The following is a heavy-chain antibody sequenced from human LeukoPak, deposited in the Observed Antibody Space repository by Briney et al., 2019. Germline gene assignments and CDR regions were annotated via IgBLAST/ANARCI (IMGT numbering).Heavy chain of an antibody. Sequence: GGSLRLSCAASGFTVSSNYMSWVRQAPGKGLEWVSVIYSGGSTYYADSVKGRFTISRDNSKNTLYLQMNSLRAEDTAVYYCARGAQGYGYVYYFDYWGQGTLVTISS. CDR1: GFTVSSNY. CDR3: ARGAQGYGYVYYFDY. V-gene: IGHV3-53*01. CDR2: IYSGGST. J-gene: IGHJ4*02. D-gene: IGHD5-18*01.